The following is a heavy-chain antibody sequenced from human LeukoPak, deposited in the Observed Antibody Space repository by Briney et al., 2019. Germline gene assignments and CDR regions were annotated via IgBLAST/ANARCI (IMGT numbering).Heavy chain of an antibody. Sequence: SVKVSCKASGGTFSSYAISWVRQAPGQGLEWMGGIIPIFGTANYAQEFQGRVTITADESTSTAYMELSSLRSEDTAVYYCARGSGYSYDFDYWGQGTLVTVSS. CDR1: GGTFSSYA. V-gene: IGHV1-69*13. J-gene: IGHJ4*02. CDR3: ARGSGYSYDFDY. D-gene: IGHD5-18*01. CDR2: IIPIFGTA.